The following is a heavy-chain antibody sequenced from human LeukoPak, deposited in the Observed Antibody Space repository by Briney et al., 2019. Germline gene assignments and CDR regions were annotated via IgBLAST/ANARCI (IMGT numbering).Heavy chain of an antibody. D-gene: IGHD6-19*01. CDR2: IWYDGSNK. CDR3: ARDHGSSGWYDY. V-gene: IGHV3-33*01. J-gene: IGHJ4*02. CDR1: GFTFSSYG. Sequence: PGRSLRLSCAASGFTFSSYGMHWARQAPGKGLEWVAVIWYDGSNKYYADSVKGRFTISRDNSKNTPYLQMNSLRAEDTAVYYCARDHGSSGWYDYWGQGTLVTVSS.